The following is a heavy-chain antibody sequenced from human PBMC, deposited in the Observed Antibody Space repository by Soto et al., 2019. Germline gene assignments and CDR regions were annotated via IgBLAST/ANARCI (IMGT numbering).Heavy chain of an antibody. J-gene: IGHJ6*02. CDR2: IDPSDSYT. CDR3: ASSPRGYCSSTSCRELGNYYGMDV. Sequence: PGASLKISCKGSGYSFTSYWISWVRQMPGKGLEWMGRIDPSDSYTNYSPSFQGHVTISADKSISTAYLQWSSQKASDTAMYYCASSPRGYCSSTSCRELGNYYGMDVWGQGTTGTVSS. V-gene: IGHV5-10-1*01. D-gene: IGHD2-2*01. CDR1: GYSFTSYW.